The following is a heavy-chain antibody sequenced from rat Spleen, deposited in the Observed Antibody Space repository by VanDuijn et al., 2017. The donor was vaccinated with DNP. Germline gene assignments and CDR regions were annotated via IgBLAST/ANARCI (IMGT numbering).Heavy chain of an antibody. CDR3: ETHYYSSYTDY. Sequence: EVQLVESGGGLVQPGRSMKLSCVASGFSFTNYYMAWVRQAPTKGLEWVAAISNGGNTIYYRDSVKGRFTISRDNAKSTLYLQMDSLRSEDTATYYCETHYYSSYTDYWGQGVMVTVSS. J-gene: IGHJ2*01. V-gene: IGHV5-25*01. CDR2: ISNGGNTI. CDR1: GFSFTNYY. D-gene: IGHD1-2*01.